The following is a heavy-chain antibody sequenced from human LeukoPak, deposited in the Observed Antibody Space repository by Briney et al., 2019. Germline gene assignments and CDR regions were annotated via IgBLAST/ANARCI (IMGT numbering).Heavy chain of an antibody. CDR3: ARGSNYYFDY. Sequence: SETLSLTCAVSGYSISSGYYWGWIRQPPGKGLEWIRSIYHSGSTYYNPSLKSRVTISVDTSKNQFSLKLSSVTAADTAVYYCARGSNYYFDYWGQGTLATVSS. CDR2: IYHSGST. V-gene: IGHV4-38-2*01. D-gene: IGHD6-13*01. CDR1: GYSISSGYY. J-gene: IGHJ4*02.